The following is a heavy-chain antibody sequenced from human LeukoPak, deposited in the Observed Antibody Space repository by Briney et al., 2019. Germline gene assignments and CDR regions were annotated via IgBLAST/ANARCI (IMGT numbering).Heavy chain of an antibody. Sequence: GGSLRLSCAASGFTFSSYSMNWVRQAPGKGLEWVSYISSSSSTIYYADSVKGRFTISRDNAKNSLYLQMNSLRAEDTAVYYCARSLITMIVVNWFDPWGQGTLVTVSS. CDR3: ARSLITMIVVNWFDP. D-gene: IGHD3-22*01. CDR2: ISSSSSTI. CDR1: GFTFSSYS. J-gene: IGHJ5*02. V-gene: IGHV3-48*04.